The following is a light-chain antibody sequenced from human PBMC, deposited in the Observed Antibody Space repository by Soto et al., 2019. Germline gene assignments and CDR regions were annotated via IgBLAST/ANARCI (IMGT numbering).Light chain of an antibody. CDR3: QQYGSSPQT. CDR1: QSVISSY. Sequence: EIVLTQSPGTLSLSPGERATLSCRASQSVISSYLAWYQQKPGQAPRLLIYGASSRATGIADRFSGSGSGTDFTLTISRLEPEHFAVYYCQQYGSSPQTFGQGTKVDMK. V-gene: IGKV3-20*01. CDR2: GAS. J-gene: IGKJ1*01.